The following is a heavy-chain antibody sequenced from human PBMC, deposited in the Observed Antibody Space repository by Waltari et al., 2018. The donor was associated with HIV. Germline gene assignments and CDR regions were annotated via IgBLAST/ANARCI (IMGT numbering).Heavy chain of an antibody. J-gene: IGHJ4*02. CDR3: VGYCTGGVCHLGYYFDY. V-gene: IGHV4-34*01. D-gene: IGHD2-8*02. Sequence: QVQLQQWGAGLLKPSETLSLTCAVYGGSFSGYYWSWIRQPPGKGLEWIGEINHSGSTNYNPSLKSRVTISVDTSKNQFSLKLSSVTAADTAVYYCVGYCTGGVCHLGYYFDYWGQGTLVTVSS. CDR2: INHSGST. CDR1: GGSFSGYY.